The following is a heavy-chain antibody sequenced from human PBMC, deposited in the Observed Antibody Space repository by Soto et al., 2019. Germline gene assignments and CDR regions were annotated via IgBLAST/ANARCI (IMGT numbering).Heavy chain of an antibody. CDR2: ISYDGSNK. V-gene: IGHV3-30*18. D-gene: IGHD6-19*01. Sequence: PGGSLRLSCAASGFTFSSYGMHWVRQAPGKGLEWVAVISYDGSNKYYADSVKGRFTISRDNSKNTLYLQMNSLRAEDTAVYYCAKDRVSIAVAGHANAGYYYYGMDVWGQGTTVTVSS. CDR3: AKDRVSIAVAGHANAGYYYYGMDV. CDR1: GFTFSSYG. J-gene: IGHJ6*02.